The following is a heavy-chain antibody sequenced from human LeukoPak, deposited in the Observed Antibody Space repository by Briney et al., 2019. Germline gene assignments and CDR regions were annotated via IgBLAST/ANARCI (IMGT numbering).Heavy chain of an antibody. J-gene: IGHJ3*02. CDR3: VFEGRADAFDI. CDR2: ISDSGGST. V-gene: IGHV3-64*04. Sequence: GGSLRLSCSASGFPFSSYAMHWVRQAPGKGLEYVSAISDSGGSTYYADSVKGRFTISRDNSKNTLYLQMNSLRAEDTAVYYCVFEGRADAFDIWGQGTMVTVSS. D-gene: IGHD3-10*01. CDR1: GFPFSSYA.